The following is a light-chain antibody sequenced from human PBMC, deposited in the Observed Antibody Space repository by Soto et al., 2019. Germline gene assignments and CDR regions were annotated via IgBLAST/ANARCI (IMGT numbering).Light chain of an antibody. CDR3: ATWDDSLNGWV. J-gene: IGLJ3*02. CDR2: SNN. Sequence: QSVLTQPPSASGTPGQRVSISCSGNSSNIGSNTVNWYHQLPGTAPTLLIKSNNQRPSRIPDRFSGSKSGTSASLAISGLQSEDEADYYCATWDDSLNGWVFGGGTKLTVL. CDR1: SSNIGSNT. V-gene: IGLV1-44*01.